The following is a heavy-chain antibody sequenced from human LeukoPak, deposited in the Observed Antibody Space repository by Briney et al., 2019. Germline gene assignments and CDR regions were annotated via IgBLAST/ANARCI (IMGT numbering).Heavy chain of an antibody. J-gene: IGHJ4*02. CDR3: ARSPDQGYGPYYFDY. CDR1: GGSISSYY. V-gene: IGHV4-59*08. Sequence: SETLSLTCTVSGGSISSYYWSWIRQPPGKGLEWIGYIYYSGSTSYNPSLKSRVTISVDTSKNQFSLKLSSVSAADTAVYYCARSPDQGYGPYYFDYWGQGTLVTVSS. D-gene: IGHD5-18*01. CDR2: IYYSGST.